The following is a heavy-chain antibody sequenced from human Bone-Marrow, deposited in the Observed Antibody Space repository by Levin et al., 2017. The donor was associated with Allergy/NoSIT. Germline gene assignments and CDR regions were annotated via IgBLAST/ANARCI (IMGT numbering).Heavy chain of an antibody. CDR2: IWNDGSNK. CDR3: AREDVVRGIRSFDI. Sequence: LPFSSSFFPFLSSSLPFFLPSPSQGLAWVAMIWNDGSNKYYADSVKGRFTISRDNSKNTAYVQMNSLRDEDTAVYYCAREDVVRGIRSFDIWGQGTMVTVSS. J-gene: IGHJ3*02. D-gene: IGHD2-21*01. CDR1: FFPFLSSS. V-gene: IGHV3-33*01.